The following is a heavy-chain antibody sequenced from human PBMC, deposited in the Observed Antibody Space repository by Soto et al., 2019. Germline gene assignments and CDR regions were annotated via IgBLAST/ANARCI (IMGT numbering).Heavy chain of an antibody. Sequence: GGSLRLSCAASGFTFSSYGMHWVRQAPGKGLEWVAVIWYDGSNKYYADSVKGRFTISRDNSKNTLYLQMNSLRAEDTAVYYCARDGYPHYYGMDVWGQGTTVTVSS. CDR2: IWYDGSNK. CDR3: ARDGYPHYYGMDV. CDR1: GFTFSSYG. J-gene: IGHJ6*02. D-gene: IGHD6-13*01. V-gene: IGHV3-33*01.